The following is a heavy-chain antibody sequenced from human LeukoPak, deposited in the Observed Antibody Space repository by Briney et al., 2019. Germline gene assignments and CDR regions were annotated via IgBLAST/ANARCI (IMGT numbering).Heavy chain of an antibody. CDR3: ARVVIDFWSGYYTTYYFDY. CDR2: ISAYNGNT. CDR1: GYTFTSYG. Sequence: ASVKVSCKASGYTFTSYGISWVRQAPGQGLESMGWISAYNGNTNYAQKLQGRVTMTTDTSTSTAYMELRSLRSDDTAVYYCARVVIDFWSGYYTTYYFDYWGQGTLVTVSS. J-gene: IGHJ4*02. V-gene: IGHV1-18*01. D-gene: IGHD3-3*01.